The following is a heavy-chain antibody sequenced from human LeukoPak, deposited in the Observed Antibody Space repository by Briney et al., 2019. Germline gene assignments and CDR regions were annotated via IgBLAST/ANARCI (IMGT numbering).Heavy chain of an antibody. CDR1: GFTFSSYA. Sequence: GGSLRLSCAASGFTFSSYAMGWVRQAPGKGLEWVSAISGSGDTYYADSVKGRFTISRDNSKNSLYLQMSSLRAEDTAVYYCARDKFYSSSYFDYWGQGTLVTVSS. CDR3: ARDKFYSSSYFDY. D-gene: IGHD6-13*01. V-gene: IGHV3-23*01. CDR2: ISGSGDT. J-gene: IGHJ4*02.